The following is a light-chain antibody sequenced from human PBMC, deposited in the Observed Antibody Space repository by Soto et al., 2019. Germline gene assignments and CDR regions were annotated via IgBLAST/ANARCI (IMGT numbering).Light chain of an antibody. CDR2: DAS. CDR3: QQYNSYPRT. CDR1: QSLNRW. J-gene: IGKJ1*01. V-gene: IGKV1-5*01. Sequence: DIEMSQSPSSLSACVGDRVTLPCRASQSLNRWLAWYQQKPGKAPNIMIYDASSLQSGVPSRFSGRRSGTEFALTISSLQPDDVATYYCQQYNSYPRTLGPGTKVDIK.